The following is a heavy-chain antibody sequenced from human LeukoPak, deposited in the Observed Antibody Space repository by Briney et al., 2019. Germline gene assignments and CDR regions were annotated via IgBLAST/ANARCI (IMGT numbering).Heavy chain of an antibody. CDR2: IRYDGSNK. V-gene: IGHV3-30*02. CDR3: AQEPSYGSGRWLGDY. Sequence: PGGSLRLSCAASGFTFSTYGMHWVRQAPGKGLEWVAFIRYDGSNKYYADSVKGRFTISRDNSKNTLYLQMNSLRAEDTAVYYCAQEPSYGSGRWLGDYWGQGTLVTVSS. D-gene: IGHD3-10*01. J-gene: IGHJ4*02. CDR1: GFTFSTYG.